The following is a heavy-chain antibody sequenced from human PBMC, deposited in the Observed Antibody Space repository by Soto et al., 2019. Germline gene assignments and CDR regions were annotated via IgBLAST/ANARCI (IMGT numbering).Heavy chain of an antibody. Sequence: QVQLVESGGGLVKPGGSLRLSCAASGFTFSDYYMSWIRQAPGKGLEWVSYISSSSSYTNYADSVKGRFTISRDNAKNSLYLKMNSLRSEDTAVYYCERSAGAVAEFDYWGQGTLVTVSS. CDR2: ISSSSSYT. CDR1: GFTFSDYY. D-gene: IGHD6-19*01. CDR3: ERSAGAVAEFDY. J-gene: IGHJ4*02. V-gene: IGHV3-11*06.